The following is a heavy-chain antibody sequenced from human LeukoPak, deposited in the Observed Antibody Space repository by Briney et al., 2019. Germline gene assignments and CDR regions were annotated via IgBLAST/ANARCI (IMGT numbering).Heavy chain of an antibody. J-gene: IGHJ3*02. D-gene: IGHD3-22*01. CDR1: GGSISSYY. CDR3: ARGVYYDSSGYYLGSYDAFDI. V-gene: IGHV4-59*01. Sequence: PSETLSLTCTASGGSISSYYWSWIRQPPGKGLEWIGCIYYSGSTNYNPSLKSRVTISVDTSKNQFSLKLSSVTAADTAVYYCARGVYYDSSGYYLGSYDAFDIWGQGTMVTVSS. CDR2: IYYSGST.